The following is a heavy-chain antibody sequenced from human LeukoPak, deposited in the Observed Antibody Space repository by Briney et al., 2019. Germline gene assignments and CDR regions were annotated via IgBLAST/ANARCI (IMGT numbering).Heavy chain of an antibody. D-gene: IGHD5-24*01. J-gene: IGHJ3*02. CDR3: AREMATIRVSSAFDI. V-gene: IGHV3-30-3*01. CDR2: ISYDGSNK. CDR1: GFTFSSYA. Sequence: GGSLRLSCAASGFTFSSYAMHWVRQAPGKGLEWVAVISYDGSNKYYADSVKGRFTISRDNSKNTLYLQMNSLRAEDTAVYYCAREMATIRVSSAFDIWGQGTMVTVSS.